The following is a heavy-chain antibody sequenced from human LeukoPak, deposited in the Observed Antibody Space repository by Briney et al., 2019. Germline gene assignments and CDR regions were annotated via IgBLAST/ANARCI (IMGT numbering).Heavy chain of an antibody. CDR3: AREMRGSGSRYFDY. D-gene: IGHD3-10*01. CDR2: IYYSGST. CDR1: GGSISSSSYY. V-gene: IGHV4-39*07. J-gene: IGHJ4*02. Sequence: SETLSLTCTVSGGSISSSSYYWGWIRQPPGKGLEWIGSIYYSGSTYYNPSLKSRVTISVDTSKNQFSLKLSSVTAADTAVYYCAREMRGSGSRYFDYWGQGTLVTVSS.